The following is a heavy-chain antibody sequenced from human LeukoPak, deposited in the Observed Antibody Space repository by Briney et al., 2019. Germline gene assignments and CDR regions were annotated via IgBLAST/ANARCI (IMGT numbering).Heavy chain of an antibody. CDR2: ISKSGGNT. CDR1: GFTFSDYY. CDR3: ARVRQSGSPLDY. V-gene: IGHV3-11*05. J-gene: IGHJ4*02. Sequence: GGSLRLSCAASGFTFSDYYMSWIRQAPGKGLEWVSYISKSGGNTNYADSVKGRFTISRDNAKNSLYLQMNSLRAEDTAVYYCARVRQSGSPLDYWGQGTLVTVSS. D-gene: IGHD1-26*01.